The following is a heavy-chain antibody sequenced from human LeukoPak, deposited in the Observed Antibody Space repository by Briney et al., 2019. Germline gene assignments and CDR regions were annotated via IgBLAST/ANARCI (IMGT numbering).Heavy chain of an antibody. CDR2: ISGGGGST. J-gene: IGHJ4*02. CDR1: GFTFTSYS. D-gene: IGHD1-1*01. V-gene: IGHV3-23*01. CDR3: AKGGKWNVTPFDY. Sequence: GGSLRLSCAASGFTFTSYSMNWVHQAPGKGLEWVSTISGGGGSTYYADSVKGRFTISRDNSKNTLYLQVNSLRAEDTAVYYCAKGGKWNVTPFDYWGQGTLVTVSS.